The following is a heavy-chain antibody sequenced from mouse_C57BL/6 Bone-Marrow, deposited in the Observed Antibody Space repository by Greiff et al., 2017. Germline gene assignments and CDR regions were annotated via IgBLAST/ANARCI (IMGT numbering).Heavy chain of an antibody. D-gene: IGHD2-2*01. CDR2: IDPANGNS. CDR3: ARRCYYCYEDVDY. CDR1: GFNIKNTS. V-gene: IGHV14-3*01. Sequence: EVQLQQSVAELVRPGASVKLSCTASGFNIKNTSMHWVKQRPEKGLEWIGRIDPANGNSTYAPKFQGKATITADTSSNTAYLQLSSLTSEDTAIYYCARRCYYCYEDVDYWGQGTTLTVSS. J-gene: IGHJ2*01.